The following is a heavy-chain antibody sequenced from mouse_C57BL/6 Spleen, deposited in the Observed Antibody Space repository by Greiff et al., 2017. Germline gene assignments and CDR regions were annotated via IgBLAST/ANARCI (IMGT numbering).Heavy chain of an antibody. CDR2: IRNKANGYTT. D-gene: IGHD2-4*01. Sequence: EVMLVESGGGLVQPGGSLSLSCAASGFTFTDYYMSWVRQPPGKALEWLGFIRNKANGYTTEYSASVKGRFTISRDNSQSILYLQMNALRAEDSATYYCARSPYDYDFDYWGQGTTLTVSS. CDR1: GFTFTDYY. J-gene: IGHJ2*01. CDR3: ARSPYDYDFDY. V-gene: IGHV7-3*01.